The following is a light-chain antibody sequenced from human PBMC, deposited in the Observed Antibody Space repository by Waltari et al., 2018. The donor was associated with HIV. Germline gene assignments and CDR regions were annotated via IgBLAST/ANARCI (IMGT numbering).Light chain of an antibody. CDR1: QNIYSY. CDR2: ATS. V-gene: IGKV1-9*01. Sequence: DIQLTQSPSFLSASIGARVTFTCRASQNIYSYLVWYQQKPGRAPQVLIYATSTLQSGVPSRFSGSGSGTEFALTITNLQPDDFATYYCQQVNGYPLTFGGGTKVEIK. CDR3: QQVNGYPLT. J-gene: IGKJ4*01.